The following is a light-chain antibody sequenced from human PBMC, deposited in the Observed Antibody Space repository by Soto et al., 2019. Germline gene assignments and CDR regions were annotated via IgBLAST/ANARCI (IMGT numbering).Light chain of an antibody. CDR2: GAS. V-gene: IGKV3-15*01. J-gene: IGKJ4*01. CDR1: QSISSS. Sequence: MTQSPSTVSASVGDRVTITCRASQSISSSLAWYQQKPGQAPRLLISGASTRATGIPDRFSGSGSGTEFTLTISSLQSEDFAVYYCQEYNNWPALTFGGGTKVEIK. CDR3: QEYNNWPALT.